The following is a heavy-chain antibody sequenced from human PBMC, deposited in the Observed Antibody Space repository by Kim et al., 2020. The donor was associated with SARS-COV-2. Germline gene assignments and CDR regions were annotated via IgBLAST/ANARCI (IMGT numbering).Heavy chain of an antibody. CDR2: IYYSGST. J-gene: IGHJ4*01. V-gene: IGHV4-39*02. Sequence: SETLSLTCTVSGGSISSSSYYWGWIRQPPGNGLEWIGTIYYSGSTYYNPSLKSRVTISVDTSKNQFSLKLSSVTAADTAVYYCARERAGSSWYPPDHWG. CDR1: GGSISSSSYY. D-gene: IGHD6-13*01. CDR3: ARERAGSSWYPPDH.